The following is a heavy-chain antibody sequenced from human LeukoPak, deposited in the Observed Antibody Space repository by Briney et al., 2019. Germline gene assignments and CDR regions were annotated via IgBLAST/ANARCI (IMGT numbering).Heavy chain of an antibody. V-gene: IGHV4-31*03. Sequence: SETLSLTYTVSGGSISSGGYYWSWIRQHPGKGLEWIGYIYYSGSTYYNPSLKSRVTISVDTSKNQFSLKLSSVTAADTAVYYCAREQITMVRYFDYWGQGTLVTVSS. CDR1: GGSISSGGYY. J-gene: IGHJ4*02. CDR2: IYYSGST. D-gene: IGHD3-10*01. CDR3: AREQITMVRYFDY.